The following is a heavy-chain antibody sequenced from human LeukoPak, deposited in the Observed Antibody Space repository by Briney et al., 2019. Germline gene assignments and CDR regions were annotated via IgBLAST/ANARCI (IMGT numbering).Heavy chain of an antibody. V-gene: IGHV4-30-4*07. CDR2: IYYSGST. CDR1: GGSISSGGYS. J-gene: IGHJ6*03. CDR3: ARTAGTPVYYYYMDV. D-gene: IGHD2-15*01. Sequence: PSETLSLTCAVSGGSISSGGYSWSWIRQPPGKGLEWIGYIYYSGSTYYNPSLKSRVTISVDTSKNQFSLKLSSVTAADTAVYYCARTAGTPVYYYYMDVWGKGTTVTISS.